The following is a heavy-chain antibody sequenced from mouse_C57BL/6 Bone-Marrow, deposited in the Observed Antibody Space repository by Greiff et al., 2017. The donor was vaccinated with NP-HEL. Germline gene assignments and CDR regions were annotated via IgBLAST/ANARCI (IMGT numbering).Heavy chain of an antibody. V-gene: IGHV1-64*01. Sequence: QVQLQQPGAELVKPGASVKLSCKASGYTFTSYWMHWVKQRPGQGLEWIGMFHPNSGSTNYNEKFKSKATLTVDKSSSTAYMQLSSLTSEDSAVYYCARWDYDAMDYWGQGTSVTVSS. CDR1: GYTFTSYW. D-gene: IGHD1-1*02. J-gene: IGHJ4*01. CDR3: ARWDYDAMDY. CDR2: FHPNSGST.